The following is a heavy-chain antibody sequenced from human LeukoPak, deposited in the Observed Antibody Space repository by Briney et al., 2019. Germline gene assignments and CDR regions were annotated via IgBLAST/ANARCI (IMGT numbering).Heavy chain of an antibody. J-gene: IGHJ4*02. Sequence: SETLSLTCTVSRGITRYYWFWIRQSPGKGLEWVGYIYNTGTTNYNPSLKSRATMSVDTSKSQFSLKLSSVTAADTTVYYCARESDDGTGSYYYDYWGQGTLVTASS. V-gene: IGHV4-59*12. CDR2: IYNTGTT. CDR1: RGITRYY. D-gene: IGHD3-10*01. CDR3: ARESDDGTGSYYYDY.